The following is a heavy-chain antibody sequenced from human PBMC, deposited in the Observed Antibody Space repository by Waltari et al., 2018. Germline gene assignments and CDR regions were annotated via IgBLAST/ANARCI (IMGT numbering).Heavy chain of an antibody. CDR3: ARDRGRGLYLDT. D-gene: IGHD2-15*01. CDR1: NG. V-gene: IGHV4-4*02. Sequence: NGWSWARQSPGRGLEGIGQVHNSGRTNYNPSFASRVIVSLDTSSGRISLRVTSATAADTAMYYCARDRGRGLYLDTWGQGILVTVS. J-gene: IGHJ5*02. CDR2: VHNSGRT.